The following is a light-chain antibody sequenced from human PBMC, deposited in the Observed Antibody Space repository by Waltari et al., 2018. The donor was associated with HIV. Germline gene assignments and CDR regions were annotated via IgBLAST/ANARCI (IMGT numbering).Light chain of an antibody. J-gene: IGLJ2*01. Sequence: SYELAQLPSVSVSPGQTARLTCSGAALPRQLVSCYQQKPGQAPIVVIYKDSERPSGIPERFSGFISGTTATLTISAVQAEDEADYYCQSADITGTLGVFGGGTRLTV. V-gene: IGLV3-25*03. CDR2: KDS. CDR3: QSADITGTLGV. CDR1: ALPRQL.